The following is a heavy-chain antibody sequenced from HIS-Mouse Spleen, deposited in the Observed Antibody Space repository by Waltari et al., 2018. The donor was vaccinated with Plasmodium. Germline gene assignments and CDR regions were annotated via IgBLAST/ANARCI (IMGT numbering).Heavy chain of an antibody. V-gene: IGHV4-59*01. CDR2: IYYSGST. Sequence: QVQLQESGPGLVKPSETLSLTCTVSGGSISSYYWSWLRQPPGKGLEWIGYIYYSGSTNYNPSLKSRVTISVDTSKNQFSLKLSSVTAADTAVYYCARDCSSTSCLDAFDIWGQGTMVTVSS. D-gene: IGHD2-2*01. J-gene: IGHJ3*02. CDR3: ARDCSSTSCLDAFDI. CDR1: GGSISSYY.